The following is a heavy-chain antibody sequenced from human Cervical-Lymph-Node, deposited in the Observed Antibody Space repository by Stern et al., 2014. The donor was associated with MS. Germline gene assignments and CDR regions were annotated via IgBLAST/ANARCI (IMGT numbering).Heavy chain of an antibody. CDR2: INSDGTST. V-gene: IGHV3-74*01. CDR1: GFTVSSYW. CDR3: ERDTYDMSFLLGWSDGMDV. Sequence: EVQLEESGGGLVQPGGSLRLSCAASGFTVSSYWMHWVRQGPEKGLEWVSRINSDGTSTSNADSVKGRFTISRDTSKNTLSLQMNSLRAEDTAVYDCERDTYDMSFLLGWSDGMDVWGQGTTVTVSS. J-gene: IGHJ6*02. D-gene: IGHD2-15*01.